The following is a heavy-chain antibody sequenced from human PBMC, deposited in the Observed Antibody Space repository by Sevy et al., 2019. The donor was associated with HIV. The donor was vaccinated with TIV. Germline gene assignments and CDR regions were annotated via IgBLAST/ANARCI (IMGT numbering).Heavy chain of an antibody. CDR1: GYTFTGHF. Sequence: ASVKVSCKASGYTFTGHFRHWVRQAHGQGLEWMGWINPDSGDTKYAQRFQGRVTVTRDTSITTVYMELSSLRSDDTAVYYCAAPGGYRYGSLLDYWGQGSLVTVSS. V-gene: IGHV1-2*02. D-gene: IGHD5-18*01. CDR3: AAPGGYRYGSLLDY. J-gene: IGHJ4*02. CDR2: INPDSGDT.